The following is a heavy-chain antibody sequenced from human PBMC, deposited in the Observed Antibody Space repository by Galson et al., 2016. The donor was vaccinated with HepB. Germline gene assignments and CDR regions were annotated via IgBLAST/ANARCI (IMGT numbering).Heavy chain of an antibody. CDR1: GFTYTDYW. J-gene: IGHJ4*02. CDR3: VRDRPAWD. D-gene: IGHD7-27*01. CDR2: IFRDVSSA. Sequence: SLRLSCAASGFTYTDYWMHWIRQAPGKGLVWVARIFRDVSSAKYADFVKGRFTISRDNARNTLYLQMNSLSDEETAVYHCVRDRPAWDWGQGTLVTVSS. V-gene: IGHV3-74*03.